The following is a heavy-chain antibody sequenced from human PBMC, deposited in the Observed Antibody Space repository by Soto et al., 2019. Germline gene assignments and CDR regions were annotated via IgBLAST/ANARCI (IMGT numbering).Heavy chain of an antibody. Sequence: PGGSLMLSCAPSGFTFSSYAMIWVRPAPGKGLEWVYAIRGSGRSTSYPDSVKGRLTISRDNPKNTLYLQMNSLRAEDTAVYYCAKDYDFWSGYQGLTMDVWGQGTTVTVSS. CDR2: IRGSGRST. CDR3: AKDYDFWSGYQGLTMDV. J-gene: IGHJ6*02. CDR1: GFTFSSYA. V-gene: IGHV3-23*01. D-gene: IGHD3-3*01.